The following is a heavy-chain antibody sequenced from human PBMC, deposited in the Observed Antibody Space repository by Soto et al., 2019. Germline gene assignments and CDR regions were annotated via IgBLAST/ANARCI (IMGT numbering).Heavy chain of an antibody. Sequence: PSETLSLTCIVFVDSISSSSSYCWGGIRQPPGRGLEWIGNIYYTGNAYSSPSLKSRVTMSVDTSKNHFSLKLRFVTAADTAVYYGARAPSFFDFWAPGGLVTVSS. CDR2: IYYTGNA. V-gene: IGHV4-39*02. D-gene: IGHD6-6*01. CDR3: ARAPSFFDF. J-gene: IGHJ4*02. CDR1: VDSISSSSSYC.